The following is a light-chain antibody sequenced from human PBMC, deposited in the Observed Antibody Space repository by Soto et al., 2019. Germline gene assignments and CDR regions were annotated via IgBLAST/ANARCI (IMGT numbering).Light chain of an antibody. CDR3: QQYGSSLFT. CDR2: GAS. V-gene: IGKV3-20*01. J-gene: IGKJ3*01. Sequence: IVLTQSPGTLSLSPGDRATLSCRASQSVSSSYLAWYQQKPGQAPRLLIYGASSRATGIPDRFSGSGSGKDFSLTISRLEPEDFAVYYCQQYGSSLFTFGPGTKVDIK. CDR1: QSVSSSY.